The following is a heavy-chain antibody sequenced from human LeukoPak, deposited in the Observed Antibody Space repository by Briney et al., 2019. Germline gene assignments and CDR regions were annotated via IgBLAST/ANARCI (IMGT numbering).Heavy chain of an antibody. D-gene: IGHD3-3*02. CDR3: ATFFYGPYYFDY. Sequence: TLSLTCTVSGGSISSGGYYWSWIRQHPGKGLEWIGYIYYSGSTYYNPSLKSRVTISVDTSRNQFSLKLSSVTAADTAVYYCATFFYGPYYFDYGGGETLVPVSS. J-gene: IGHJ4*02. CDR2: IYYSGST. CDR1: GGSISSGGYY. V-gene: IGHV4-31*03.